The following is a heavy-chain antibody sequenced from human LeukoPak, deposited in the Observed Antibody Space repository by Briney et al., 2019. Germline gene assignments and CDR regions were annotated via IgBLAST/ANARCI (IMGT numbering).Heavy chain of an antibody. Sequence: GGSPRLSCAPSGFTLSSDWMSWVREGPGEGLEWGANIKQDGSEKYYVDSVKRRFTISRDNAKKSLYLQMNRLRAEDTAVYYWGGGVYYDSSGYYPGDWGQGTLVTVSS. V-gene: IGHV3-7*01. CDR1: GFTLSSDW. D-gene: IGHD3-22*01. J-gene: IGHJ4*02. CDR2: IKQDGSEK. CDR3: GGGVYYDSSGYYPGD.